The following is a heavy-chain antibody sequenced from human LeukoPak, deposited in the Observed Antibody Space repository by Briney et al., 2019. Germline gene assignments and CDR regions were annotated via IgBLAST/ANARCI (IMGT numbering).Heavy chain of an antibody. Sequence: SHTLSLTCAVSGGSISSGGYSWRWIRQPPGKGLDWIEYVSHGGATQYIPSLTSRVTRSLDTSKNQFPLKLSSVTAADTAVYYCARGRGIVPSAMWDFWGQGTLVTVSS. CDR3: ARGRGIVPSAMWDF. D-gene: IGHD2-2*01. J-gene: IGHJ4*02. V-gene: IGHV4-30-2*01. CDR1: GGSISSGGYS. CDR2: VSHGGAT.